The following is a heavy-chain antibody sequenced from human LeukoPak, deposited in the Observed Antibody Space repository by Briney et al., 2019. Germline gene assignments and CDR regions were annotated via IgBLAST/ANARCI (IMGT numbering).Heavy chain of an antibody. V-gene: IGHV1-18*01. J-gene: IGHJ3*02. CDR3: ARDPSSSWFKNAFDI. D-gene: IGHD6-13*01. CDR1: GYTFTSYG. CDR2: ISAYNGNT. Sequence: ASVKVSCTASGYTFTSYGISWVRQAPGQGLEWMGWISAYNGNTNYAQKLQGRVTMTTGTSTSTAYMELRSLRSDDTAVYYCARDPSSSWFKNAFDIWGQGTMVTVSS.